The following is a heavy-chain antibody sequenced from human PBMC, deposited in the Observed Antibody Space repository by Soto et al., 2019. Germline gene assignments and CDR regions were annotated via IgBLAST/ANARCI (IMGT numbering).Heavy chain of an antibody. J-gene: IGHJ6*02. CDR1: GGTFSSYT. D-gene: IGHD5-12*01. CDR3: AKVAGYYGMDV. V-gene: IGHV1-69*02. CDR2: IIPILGIA. Sequence: QVQLVQSGAEVKKPGSSVKVSCKASGGTFSSYTISWVRQAPGQGLEWMGRIIPILGIANYALKFQGRVTITADKSTSTAYMELSSLRSEDTAVYYCAKVAGYYGMDVWGQGTTVTVSS.